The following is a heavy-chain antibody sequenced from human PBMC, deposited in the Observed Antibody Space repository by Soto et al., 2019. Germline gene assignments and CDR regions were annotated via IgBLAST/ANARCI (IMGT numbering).Heavy chain of an antibody. CDR3: ARGRGYSYGPEP. J-gene: IGHJ5*02. Sequence: SETLSLTCTVSGDSISSINNYWSWIRQPPGEGLEWIGFISYSGTTSYSPSLKSRVAISLDTSKNQFSLSLNFVTAADTAVYYCARGRGYSYGPEPWGQGSLVTVSS. CDR2: ISYSGTT. D-gene: IGHD5-18*01. CDR1: GDSISSINNY. V-gene: IGHV4-30-4*01.